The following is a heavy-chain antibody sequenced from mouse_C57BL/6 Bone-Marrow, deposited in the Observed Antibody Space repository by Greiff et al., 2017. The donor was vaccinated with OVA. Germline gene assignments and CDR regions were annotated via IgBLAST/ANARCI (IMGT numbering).Heavy chain of an antibody. CDR2: IYPRDGST. V-gene: IGHV1-78*01. J-gene: IGHJ4*01. CDR3: SRLYYGRRNYAMDY. D-gene: IGHD1-2*01. CDR1: GYTFTDHT. Sequence: VKLMESDAELVKPGASVKISCKVSGYTFTDHTIHWMKQRPEQGLEWIGYIYPRDGSTKYNEKFKGKATLTAEKYSSPAYMQLNSLTSEDSAVYFCSRLYYGRRNYAMDYWGQGTSVTVSS.